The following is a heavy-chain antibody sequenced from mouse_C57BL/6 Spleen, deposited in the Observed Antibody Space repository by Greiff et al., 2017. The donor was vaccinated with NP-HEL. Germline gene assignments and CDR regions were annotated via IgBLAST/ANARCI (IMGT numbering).Heavy chain of an antibody. CDR1: GYTFTSYW. V-gene: IGHV1-5*01. CDR3: TRCGTTVVATDFDY. CDR2: IYPGNSDT. Sequence: EVQLQQSGTVLARPGASVKMSCKTSGYTFTSYWMHWVKQRPGQGLEWIGAIYPGNSDTSYNQKFKGKAKLTAVTSASTAYMELSSLTNEDSAVYYCTRCGTTVVATDFDYWGQGTTLTVSS. D-gene: IGHD1-1*01. J-gene: IGHJ2*01.